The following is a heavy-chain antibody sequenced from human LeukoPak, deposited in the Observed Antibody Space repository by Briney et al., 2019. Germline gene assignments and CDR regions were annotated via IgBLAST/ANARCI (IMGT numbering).Heavy chain of an antibody. Sequence: SETLSLTCTVSGGSISSYYWSWIRQSAGKGLEWIGHISISGSTNYNPSLKSRVTMSVDTSKNQFSLKLSSVTAADTAVYYCARAVLWRVDYWGQGTLVTVSS. CDR2: ISISGST. J-gene: IGHJ4*02. CDR3: ARAVLWRVDY. D-gene: IGHD3-10*01. CDR1: GGSISSYY. V-gene: IGHV4-4*07.